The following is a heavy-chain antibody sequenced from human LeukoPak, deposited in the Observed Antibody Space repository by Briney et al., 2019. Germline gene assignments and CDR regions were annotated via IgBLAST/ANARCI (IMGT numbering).Heavy chain of an antibody. D-gene: IGHD6-13*01. J-gene: IGHJ6*02. CDR3: ARGRVAAAGTYYYYYYGMDV. V-gene: IGHV1-18*01. CDR2: LSAYNGNT. CDR1: GYTFTSFA. Sequence: RASVKVSCKASGYTFTSFAITWVRQAPGQGLEWMGWLSAYNGNTNYAQKLQGRVTMTTDTSTSTAYMELRSLRSDDTAVYYCARGRVAAAGTYYYYYYGMDVWGQGTTVTVSS.